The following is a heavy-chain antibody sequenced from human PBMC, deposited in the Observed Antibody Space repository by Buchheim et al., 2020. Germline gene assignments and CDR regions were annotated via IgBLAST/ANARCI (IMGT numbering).Heavy chain of an antibody. D-gene: IGHD6-6*01. J-gene: IGHJ6*02. CDR1: GFTLSSFW. CDR3: ARFGYSTSKGDV. Sequence: EVQLVESGGGLVQPGGSLRLSCAASGFTLSSFWIHWVRQAPGKGLVWVSRINSDGSDTNYADSVKGRFTLSRDHAKNTLYLQLNSRRAEDTAVYYCARFGYSTSKGDVWGQGTT. CDR2: INSDGSDT. V-gene: IGHV3-74*01.